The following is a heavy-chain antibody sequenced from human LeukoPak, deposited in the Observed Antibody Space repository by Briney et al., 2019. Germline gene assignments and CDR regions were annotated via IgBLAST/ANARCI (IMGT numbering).Heavy chain of an antibody. CDR1: GGSISSSNW. J-gene: IGHJ4*02. CDR3: ARARDLPPPAGPALDY. D-gene: IGHD3-3*01. V-gene: IGHV4-4*02. Sequence: PSETLSLTCAVSGGSISSSNWWSWVRQPPGKGLEWIGEIYHSGSTNYNPSLKSRVTISVDKSKNQFSLKLSSVTAADTAVYYCARARDLPPPAGPALDYWGQGTLVTVSS. CDR2: IYHSGST.